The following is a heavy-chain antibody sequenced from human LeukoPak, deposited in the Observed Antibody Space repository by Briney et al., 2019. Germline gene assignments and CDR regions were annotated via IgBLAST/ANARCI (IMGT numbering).Heavy chain of an antibody. V-gene: IGHV3-7*01. J-gene: IGHJ4*02. Sequence: GGSLRLSCAASGFTFSSYWMSWVRQAPGKGLEWVANIKQDGSEKYYVDSVKGRFTISRDNAKNSLYLQMNSMRAEDTAVYYCARVAPGHDIGRGYFDYWGQGTLVTVSS. CDR3: ARVAPGHDIGRGYFDY. CDR2: IKQDGSEK. D-gene: IGHD2-21*01. CDR1: GFTFSSYW.